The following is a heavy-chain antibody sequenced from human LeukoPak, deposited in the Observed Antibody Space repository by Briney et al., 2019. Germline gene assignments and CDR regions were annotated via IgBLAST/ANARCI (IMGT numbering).Heavy chain of an antibody. J-gene: IGHJ6*02. CDR2: ISYDGSNK. V-gene: IGHV3-30-3*01. CDR3: ARDPGISFNYYYYGMDV. D-gene: IGHD3-3*02. CDR1: GFTFSSYA. Sequence: GGSLRLSCAASGFTFSSYAMHWVRQAPGKGLEWVAVISYDGSNKYYADSVKGRFTISRDNSKNTLYLQMNSLRAEDTAVYYCARDPGISFNYYYYGMDVWGQGTTVTVSS.